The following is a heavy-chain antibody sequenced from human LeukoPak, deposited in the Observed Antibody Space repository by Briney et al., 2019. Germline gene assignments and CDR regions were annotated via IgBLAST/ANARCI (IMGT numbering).Heavy chain of an antibody. D-gene: IGHD3-10*01. Sequence: ASVKVSCKASGYTFTGYYMHWVRQAPGQGLEWMGWINPNSGGTNYAQKFQGRVTITADESTSTAYMELSSLRSEDTAVYYCALPGARWDYWGQGTLVTVFS. CDR3: ALPGARWDY. CDR1: GYTFTGYY. CDR2: INPNSGGT. J-gene: IGHJ4*02. V-gene: IGHV1-2*02.